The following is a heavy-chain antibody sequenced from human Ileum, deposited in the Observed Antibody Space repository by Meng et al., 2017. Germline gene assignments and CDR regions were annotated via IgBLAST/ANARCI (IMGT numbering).Heavy chain of an antibody. CDR1: GGSISSYH. Sequence: SETLSLTCTVSGGSISSYHWSWIRQSAGKGLEWIGRLYSSGRSNYNPSLKSRVTMSLDTANNHFSLKLTSVTAADTAVYYCARANDYDGSGYYLYPWFDPWGQGTLVTVSS. CDR2: LYSSGRS. J-gene: IGHJ5*02. V-gene: IGHV4-4*07. CDR3: ARANDYDGSGYYLYPWFDP. D-gene: IGHD3-22*01.